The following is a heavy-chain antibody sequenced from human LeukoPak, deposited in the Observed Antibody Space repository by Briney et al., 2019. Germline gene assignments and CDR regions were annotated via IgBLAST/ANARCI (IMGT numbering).Heavy chain of an antibody. CDR3: ARDRLYSSSSEDY. J-gene: IGHJ4*02. CDR2: IYSGGST. D-gene: IGHD6-6*01. V-gene: IGHV3-53*01. Sequence: GGSLRLSCAASGFTVSSNYMSWVRQAPGKGLEWVSVIYSGGSTYYADSVQGRFTISRDNSKNTLYLQKNSLRAEDTAVYYCARDRLYSSSSEDYWGQGILVTVSS. CDR1: GFTVSSNY.